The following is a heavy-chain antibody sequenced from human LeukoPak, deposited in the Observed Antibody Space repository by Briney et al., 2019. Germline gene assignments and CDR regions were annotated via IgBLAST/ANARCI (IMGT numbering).Heavy chain of an antibody. CDR3: ARDGRRYYYGSGTPQGWFDP. Sequence: GSLRLSCGASGFTFRNYWMNWVRQAPGKGLEWVANIKDDGSDKYYVDSVKGRFTISRDNAKNSLYLQMNSLRAEDTAVYYCARDGRRYYYGSGTPQGWFDPWGQGTLVTVSS. J-gene: IGHJ5*02. CDR1: GFTFRNYW. D-gene: IGHD3-10*01. V-gene: IGHV3-7*01. CDR2: IKDDGSDK.